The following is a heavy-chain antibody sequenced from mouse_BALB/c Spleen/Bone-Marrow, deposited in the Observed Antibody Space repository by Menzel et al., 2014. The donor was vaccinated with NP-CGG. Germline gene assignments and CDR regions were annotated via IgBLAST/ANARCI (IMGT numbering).Heavy chain of an antibody. V-gene: IGHV5-9-4*01. J-gene: IGHJ2*01. CDR2: ISSGGSYT. CDR1: GFTSSSYA. CDR3: ARGGNYLDY. Sequence: DVKLVESGGGLVKPGGSLKLSCAASGFTSSSYAMSWVRQSPEKRLEWVAEISSGGSYTYYPDTVTGRFTISRDNAKNTLYLEMSSLRSEDTAMYYCARGGNYLDYWGQGTTLTVSS.